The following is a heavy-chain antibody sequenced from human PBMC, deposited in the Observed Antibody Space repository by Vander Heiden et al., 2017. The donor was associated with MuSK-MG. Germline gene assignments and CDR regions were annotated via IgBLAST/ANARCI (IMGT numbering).Heavy chain of an antibody. Sequence: QVQLVQSGAEVKKPGASVKVSCKASGYTFTSYGISWVRQAPGQGLEWMGWISAYNGNTNYAQKLQGRVTMTTDTSTSTAYMELRSLRADDTAVYYCARDRRCVDTAIVPVRCLDFDYCGQGTLVTVSS. J-gene: IGHJ4*02. CDR2: ISAYNGNT. CDR3: ARDRRCVDTAIVPVRCLDFDY. CDR1: GYTFTSYG. D-gene: IGHD5-18*01. V-gene: IGHV1-18*01.